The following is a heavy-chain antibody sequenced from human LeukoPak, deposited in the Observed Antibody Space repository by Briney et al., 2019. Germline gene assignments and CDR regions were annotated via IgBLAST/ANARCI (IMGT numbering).Heavy chain of an antibody. CDR3: ARASTVTDQYFDY. D-gene: IGHD4-17*01. V-gene: IGHV4-59*01. Sequence: IGYIYYSGSTNYNPSLKSRVTISVDTSKNQFSLKLSSVTAADTAVYYCARASTVTDQYFDYWGQGTLVTVSS. J-gene: IGHJ4*02. CDR2: IYYSGST.